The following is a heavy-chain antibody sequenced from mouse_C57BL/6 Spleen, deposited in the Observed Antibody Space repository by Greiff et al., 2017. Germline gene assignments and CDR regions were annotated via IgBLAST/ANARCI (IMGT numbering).Heavy chain of an antibody. CDR2: IYPVSGET. Sequence: LMESGAELASPGASVTLSCKASGYTFTDHIMNWVKKRPGQGLEWIGRIYPVSGETNYNQKFMGKATFSVDRSSSTVYMVLNSLTSEDPAVYYCGTTVVAGDYYAMDYWGQGTSVTVSS. V-gene: IGHV1-11*01. CDR1: GYTFTDHI. D-gene: IGHD1-1*01. CDR3: GTTVVAGDYYAMDY. J-gene: IGHJ4*01.